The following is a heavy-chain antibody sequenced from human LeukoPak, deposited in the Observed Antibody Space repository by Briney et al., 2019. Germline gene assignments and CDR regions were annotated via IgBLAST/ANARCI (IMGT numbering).Heavy chain of an antibody. CDR3: AKGDLDFWTGYPDYYYNGLNV. CDR1: GFMFTNCV. CDR2: ISRTGTDT. Sequence: QSGGSLRLSCAASGFMFTNCVMTWVRRAPGKGLEWVSGISRTGTDTYYGDSVKGRFTISRDNSKNTLYLQMTSLRAEDTAVYYCAKGDLDFWTGYPDYYYNGLNVWGQGTTVTVSS. D-gene: IGHD3/OR15-3a*01. J-gene: IGHJ6*02. V-gene: IGHV3-23*01.